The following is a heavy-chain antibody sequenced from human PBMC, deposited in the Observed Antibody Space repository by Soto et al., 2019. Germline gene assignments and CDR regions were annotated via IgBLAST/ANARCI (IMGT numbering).Heavy chain of an antibody. CDR2: IYYSGST. Sequence: PSETLSLTCTVSGGSSSSYYWSWFRQPPGKGLEWIGYIYYSGSTHYNPSLESRVTISVDTSKNQFSLKLSSVTAADTAVYYFARQTDSYYTFDAFDIWGQGTMVTVSS. J-gene: IGHJ3*02. CDR1: GGSSSSYY. D-gene: IGHD3-22*01. CDR3: ARQTDSYYTFDAFDI. V-gene: IGHV4-59*08.